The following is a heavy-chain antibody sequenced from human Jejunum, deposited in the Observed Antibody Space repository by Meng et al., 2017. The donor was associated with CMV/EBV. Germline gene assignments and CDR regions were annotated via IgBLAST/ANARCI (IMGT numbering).Heavy chain of an antibody. V-gene: IGHV3-23*01. CDR1: GVTFSSYA. CDR2: ISGSGGST. D-gene: IGHD3-22*01. CDR3: ANYYDSSGYLHH. J-gene: IGHJ4*02. Sequence: ASGVTFSSYAMSWVRHAPGEGLEWVSAISGSGGSTYYADSVKGRFTISRDNSKNTLYLQMNSLRAEDTAVYYCANYYDSSGYLHHWGQGTLVTVSS.